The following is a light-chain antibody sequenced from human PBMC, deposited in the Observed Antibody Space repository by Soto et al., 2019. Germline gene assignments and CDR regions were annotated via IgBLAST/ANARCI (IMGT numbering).Light chain of an antibody. CDR3: QQRRSWPPTIT. V-gene: IGKV1-9*01. CDR1: DDITNY. CDR2: DAS. Sequence: IPLTQSPSSLSASVGDRVTVTCRASDDITNYLAWYQQKAGKAPKLLIYDASTLYSGVPSRFSGSGSGTEFTLTISSLEPEDFAVYYCQQRRSWPPTITFGQGTRLEI. J-gene: IGKJ5*01.